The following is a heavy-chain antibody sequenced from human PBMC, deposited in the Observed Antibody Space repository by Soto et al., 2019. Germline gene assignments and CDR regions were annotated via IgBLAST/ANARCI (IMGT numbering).Heavy chain of an antibody. V-gene: IGHV1-69*13. CDR1: RAAFSKFI. CDR3: AKVRYSSPMGYYYGMDV. CDR2: IIPIFGTA. Sequence: SVKFYCKASRAAFSKFIVTWVRQAPGLGLEWVGGIIPIFGTANYAQKFQGRVTITADESTSTSYMEVNNLRSEDTAVYYCAKVRYSSPMGYYYGMDVWGQGTTVTVSS. D-gene: IGHD6-19*01. J-gene: IGHJ6*02.